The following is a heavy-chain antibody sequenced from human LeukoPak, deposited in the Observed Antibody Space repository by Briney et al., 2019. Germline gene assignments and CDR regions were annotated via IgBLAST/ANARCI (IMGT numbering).Heavy chain of an antibody. CDR3: STEAHPTVYYNDRVDAAFDI. D-gene: IGHD3-10*02. J-gene: IGHJ3*02. CDR2: ITTPTDRRTT. Sequence: GGSLRLSCEVSGITFTSAWMRWVRQAPGKGLEWVGRITTPTDRRTTHFAALETGRFTISRDDSKRTVNLPMTSLKTEDTAVYYSSTEAHPTVYYNDRVDAAFDIWGKGTMVIVPP. V-gene: IGHV3-15*01. CDR1: GITFTSAW.